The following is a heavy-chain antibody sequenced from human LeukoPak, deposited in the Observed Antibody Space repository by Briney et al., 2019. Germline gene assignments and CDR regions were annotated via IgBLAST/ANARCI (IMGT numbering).Heavy chain of an antibody. Sequence: GASVKVSCKASGYTFTSYYMHCVRQAPGQGIEWMGIINPSGGSTSYAQKFQGRVTMTRDTSTSTVYMELSSLRSEDTAVYYCARDAVFGVVTPSGWFDPWGQGTLVTVSS. D-gene: IGHD3-3*01. J-gene: IGHJ5*02. CDR2: INPSGGST. CDR1: GYTFTSYY. V-gene: IGHV1-46*01. CDR3: ARDAVFGVVTPSGWFDP.